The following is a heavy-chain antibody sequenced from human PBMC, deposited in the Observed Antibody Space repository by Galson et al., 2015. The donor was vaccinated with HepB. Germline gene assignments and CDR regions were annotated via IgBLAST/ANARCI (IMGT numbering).Heavy chain of an antibody. V-gene: IGHV3-30*18. CDR3: AKARRYSYGYGPTYDPFDI. CDR1: GFTFSSYG. Sequence: SLRLSCAASGFTFSSYGMHWVRQAPGKGLEWVAIISFDGSKKYYADSVKGRFTVSRDNSKNTLNLQMNSLRGDDTAVYYCAKARRYSYGYGPTYDPFDIWGQGTMVTVSS. D-gene: IGHD5-18*01. J-gene: IGHJ3*02. CDR2: ISFDGSKK.